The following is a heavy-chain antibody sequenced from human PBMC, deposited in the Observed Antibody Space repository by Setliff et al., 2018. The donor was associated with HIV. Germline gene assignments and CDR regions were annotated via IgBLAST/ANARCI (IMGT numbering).Heavy chain of an antibody. CDR3: AREAANYASDI. Sequence: ASVKVSCKAFGYTFSDYSIIWVRQAPGQGPEWMGWISDHNGNTNYAQKIQGRVTLTIDTSTSTAYMELRTLRSDDTAVYYCAREAANYASDIWGQGTMVTVSS. CDR2: ISDHNGNT. D-gene: IGHD2-15*01. V-gene: IGHV1-18*01. J-gene: IGHJ3*02. CDR1: GYTFSDYS.